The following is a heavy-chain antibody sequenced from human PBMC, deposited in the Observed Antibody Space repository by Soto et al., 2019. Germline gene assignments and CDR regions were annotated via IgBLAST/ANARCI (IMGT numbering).Heavy chain of an antibody. CDR1: GYTFTSYG. CDR3: ARDSGSDYAYSYYRIDV. V-gene: IGHV1-18*01. J-gene: IGHJ6*01. D-gene: IGHD1-26*01. Sequence: QVQLVQSGAEVKKPGASVKVSCKASGYTFTSYGISWVRQAPGQGLEWMGWISAYNGNTNYAQKLQGRGTMTTDTCTRTAYMALRSLSSDDTTVYYCARDSGSDYAYSYYRIDVWGQGSTVTVCS. CDR2: ISAYNGNT.